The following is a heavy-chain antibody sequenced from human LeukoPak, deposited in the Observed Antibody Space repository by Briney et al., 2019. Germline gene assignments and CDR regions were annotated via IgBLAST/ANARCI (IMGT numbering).Heavy chain of an antibody. J-gene: IGHJ4*02. CDR2: IYYNGIT. CDR1: GGSITSDY. Sequence: SETLSLSCIVSGGSITSDYWSWIRQPPGRGLEWIGSIYYNGITNYNPSLKSRVTISIETSKSQFSLRLISVTAADTAMYYCARGGPWTTVTTTGAPLESSGEGTLGTVSS. D-gene: IGHD4-17*01. CDR3: ARGGPWTTVTTTGAPLES. V-gene: IGHV4-59*01.